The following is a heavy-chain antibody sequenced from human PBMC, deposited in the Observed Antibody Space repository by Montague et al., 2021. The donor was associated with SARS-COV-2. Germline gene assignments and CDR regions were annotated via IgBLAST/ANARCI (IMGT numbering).Heavy chain of an antibody. CDR2: IFYTGSA. J-gene: IGHJ4*02. D-gene: IGHD3-10*01. V-gene: IGHV4-61*01. Sequence: SETLSLTCTVSSDSVSSGKYFWTWLRQPPGKGLEWIGYIFYTGSANYNPSLKSRVTISVDTSNNQFSLKLKSMSAAGTAVYYCARVGNYLGVYWGQGILVTVSS. CDR3: ARVGNYLGVY. CDR1: SDSVSSGKYF.